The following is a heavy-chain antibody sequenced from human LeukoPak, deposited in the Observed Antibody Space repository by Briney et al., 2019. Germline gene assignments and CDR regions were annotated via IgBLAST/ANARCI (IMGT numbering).Heavy chain of an antibody. D-gene: IGHD2-2*01. CDR3: ARERYFCSSTSCNNWFDP. CDR1: GGSISSGGYY. Sequence: SQTLSLTCTVSGGSISSGGYYWSWIRQHPGKGLEWIGYIYYSGSTYYHPSLKSRVTISVDTSKNQFSLKLCSVTAADTAVYYCARERYFCSSTSCNNWFDPWGQGTLVTVSS. V-gene: IGHV4-31*03. J-gene: IGHJ5*02. CDR2: IYYSGST.